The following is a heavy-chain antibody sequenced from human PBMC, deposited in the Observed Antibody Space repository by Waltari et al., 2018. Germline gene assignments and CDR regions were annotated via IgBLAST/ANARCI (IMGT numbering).Heavy chain of an antibody. CDR1: GFTFSSYW. CDR2: INGDGSRT. V-gene: IGHV3-74*01. CDR3: ARGHLTGYCNDY. Sequence: EVQLVESGGGLVQPGGSLRLHCAASGFTFSSYWMHWVRQAPGKGLVWVSRINGDGSRTYYADSVKGRFTISRDNAKNTLYLQMNSLSAEDTAIYYCARGHLTGYCNDYWGQGTLVTVSS. J-gene: IGHJ4*02. D-gene: IGHD3-9*01.